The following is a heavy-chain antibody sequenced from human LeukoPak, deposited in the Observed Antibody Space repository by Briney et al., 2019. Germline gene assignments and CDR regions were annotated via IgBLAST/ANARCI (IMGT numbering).Heavy chain of an antibody. CDR2: INHSGST. CDR1: GGSLSGYY. J-gene: IGHJ3*02. V-gene: IGHV4-34*01. D-gene: IGHD3-16*01. Sequence: SETLSLTCAVYGGSLSGYYWSWIRQPPGKGLEWIGEINHSGSTNYNPSLESRVTKSVDTPKNQFSLKLSPVTAADPAVYLCAGRIRGKHDAFDRWGGGPMVSVSS. CDR3: AGRIRGKHDAFDR.